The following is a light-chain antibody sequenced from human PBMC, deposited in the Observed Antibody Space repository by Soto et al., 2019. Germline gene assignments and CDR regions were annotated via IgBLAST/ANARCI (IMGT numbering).Light chain of an antibody. CDR1: QGISSY. CDR3: QRHSSYPRT. Sequence: DIPLTQSPSSLSASVGDRVTITCRASQGISSYLDWYQQKPGKAPKLLIYAASILRSGVPSRFSGSGSGTELTLTISKQLAEDVANYYCQRHSSYPRTFGQGTKVEIK. V-gene: IGKV1-9*01. J-gene: IGKJ1*01. CDR2: AAS.